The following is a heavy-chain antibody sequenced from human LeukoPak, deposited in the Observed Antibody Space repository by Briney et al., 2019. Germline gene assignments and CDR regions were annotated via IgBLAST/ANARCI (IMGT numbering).Heavy chain of an antibody. J-gene: IGHJ3*01. CDR1: GFTFSIHR. V-gene: IGHV3-30*03. D-gene: IGHD5/OR15-5a*01. Sequence: GGSLRLSCVGSGFTFSIHRLHWGRQAPGKGLEWVAVISHDGSKQDYADSEKGRFTISRDDSKNTLFLQMNSLRPEDTSVYSCARGRVPLSTANDAFDLWGQGTMVIVSS. CDR3: ARGRVPLSTANDAFDL. CDR2: ISHDGSKQ.